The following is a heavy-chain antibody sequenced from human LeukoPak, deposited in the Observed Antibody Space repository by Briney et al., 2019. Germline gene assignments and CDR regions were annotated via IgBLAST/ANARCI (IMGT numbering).Heavy chain of an antibody. CDR1: GYTFTGYY. D-gene: IGHD3-22*01. CDR2: INPNSGGT. J-gene: IGHJ3*02. CDR3: ARDLRVYDTTGAFDI. Sequence: ASVKVSCKASGYTFTGYYMHWVRQAPGQGLEWMGWINPNSGGTNYAQKFQGRVTMTRDTSISTAYMELSRLRSDDTAVYYCARDLRVYDTTGAFDIWGQGTMVTVSS. V-gene: IGHV1-2*02.